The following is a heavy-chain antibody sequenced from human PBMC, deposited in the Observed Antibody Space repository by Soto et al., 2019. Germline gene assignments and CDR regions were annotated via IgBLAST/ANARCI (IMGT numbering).Heavy chain of an antibody. CDR1: CGSISSSSYY. D-gene: IGHD4-4*01. CDR2: IYYSGST. V-gene: IGHV4-39*01. Sequence: PSETLSLTCTVSCGSISSSSYYWGWIRQPPGKGLEWIGSIYYSGSTYYNPSLKSRVTISVDTSKNQFSLKLSSVTAADTAVYYCASTVPYYFDYWGQGTLVTVSS. CDR3: ASTVPYYFDY. J-gene: IGHJ4*02.